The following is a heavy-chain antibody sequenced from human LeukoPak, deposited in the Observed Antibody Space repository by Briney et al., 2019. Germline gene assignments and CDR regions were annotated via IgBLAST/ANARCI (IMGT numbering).Heavy chain of an antibody. CDR2: IYHSDST. J-gene: IGHJ4*02. CDR3: ARTQSSGIVGTTTHFEY. CDR1: GYSISSGYY. V-gene: IGHV4-38-2*01. Sequence: SETLSLTCAVSGYSISSGYYWAWIRQPPGKGLEWIGSIYHSDSTYYNPSLRSRVTISVDTSINQFYLRLTSETAADSAVYFCARTQSSGIVGTTTHFEYWGQGIPVTVSS. D-gene: IGHD1-26*01.